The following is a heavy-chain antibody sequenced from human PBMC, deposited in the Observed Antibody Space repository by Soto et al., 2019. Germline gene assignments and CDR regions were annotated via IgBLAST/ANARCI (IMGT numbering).Heavy chain of an antibody. Sequence: ASVKVSCKAPRDTFTSYYINWVRQAPGQGLEWMGVINPHGGSTDYAQKSKGRVTLTRDTSASTVYMEVSSLTSEDTAMYYCARSSGGNFGIIIEGTNWFAPWGQGTLVTVSS. J-gene: IGHJ5*02. CDR3: ARSSGGNFGIIIEGTNWFAP. D-gene: IGHD1-26*01. CDR2: INPHGGST. CDR1: RDTFTSYY. V-gene: IGHV1-46*01.